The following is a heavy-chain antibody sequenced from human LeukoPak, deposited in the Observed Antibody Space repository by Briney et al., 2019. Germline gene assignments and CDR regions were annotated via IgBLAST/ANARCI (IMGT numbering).Heavy chain of an antibody. CDR1: GFTVSSNY. V-gene: IGHV3-53*01. D-gene: IGHD2-15*01. J-gene: IGHJ3*02. Sequence: GGSLRLSCAASGFTVSSNYMSWVRQAPGKGLEWVSVIYSGGSTYYADSVKGRFTISRDNSENTLYLQMNSLRAEDTAVYYCARSGYCSGGGCYLDAFDIWGQGTMVTVSS. CDR3: ARSGYCSGGGCYLDAFDI. CDR2: IYSGGST.